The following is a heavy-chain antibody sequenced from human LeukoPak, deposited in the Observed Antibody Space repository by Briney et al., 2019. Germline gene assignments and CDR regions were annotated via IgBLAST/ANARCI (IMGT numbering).Heavy chain of an antibody. Sequence: PGGSLRLSCAASGFTVSSNYMSWVRQAPGKGLEWVSVIYSGGSTYYADSVKGRFTISRDNSKNTLYLQMNSLRAEDTAVYYCARDGGTYYYDSSGYYPQGYFDYWGQGTLVTVSS. J-gene: IGHJ4*02. D-gene: IGHD3-22*01. V-gene: IGHV3-53*01. CDR1: GFTVSSNY. CDR2: IYSGGST. CDR3: ARDGGTYYYDSSGYYPQGYFDY.